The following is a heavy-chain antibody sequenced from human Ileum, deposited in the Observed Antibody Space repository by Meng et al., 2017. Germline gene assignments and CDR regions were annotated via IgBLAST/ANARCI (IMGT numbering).Heavy chain of an antibody. CDR3: ARHIAVSGTRGFDS. V-gene: IGHV4-4*03. Sequence: VPSEGAGPGPVQHRRTQSPACSVSGAPLSRGHWGRWVRQPPGKGLEWIGEMYPSGTNNYNPSLKSRVTISMDTSKNQLSLKLSSVTAADTAVYYCARHIAVSGTRGFDSWGQGTLVTVSS. D-gene: IGHD6-19*01. J-gene: IGHJ4*02. CDR2: MYPSGTN. CDR1: GAPLSRGHW.